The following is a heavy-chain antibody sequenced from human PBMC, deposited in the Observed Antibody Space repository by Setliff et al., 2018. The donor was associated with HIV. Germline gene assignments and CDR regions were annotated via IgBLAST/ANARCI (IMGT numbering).Heavy chain of an antibody. D-gene: IGHD1-1*01. Sequence: PGGSLRLSCAASGFTFSGSAMHWVRQASGKGLEWVGRIRSKANSYATAYAASVKGRFTISRDDSKNTAYLQMNSLKTEDTAVYYCANRLRGYNKWYYFDYWGQGTLVTVSS. CDR1: GFTFSGSA. J-gene: IGHJ4*02. V-gene: IGHV3-73*01. CDR2: IRSKANSYAT. CDR3: ANRLRGYNKWYYFDY.